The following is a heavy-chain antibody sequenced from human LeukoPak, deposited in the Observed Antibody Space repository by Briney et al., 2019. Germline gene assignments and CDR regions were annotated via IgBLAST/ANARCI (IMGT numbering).Heavy chain of an antibody. D-gene: IGHD3-10*01. J-gene: IGHJ5*02. CDR1: GFTFSSYA. CDR2: ISGSGGDT. Sequence: GGSLRLSCAASGFTFSSYAMTWVRQVPGKGLEWVSVISGSGGDTYYADSVKGRFTISRDNSKNTLYLQMNSLRAEDTAVYYCARVLTMVRGRGFDPWGQGTLVTVSS. CDR3: ARVLTMVRGRGFDP. V-gene: IGHV3-23*01.